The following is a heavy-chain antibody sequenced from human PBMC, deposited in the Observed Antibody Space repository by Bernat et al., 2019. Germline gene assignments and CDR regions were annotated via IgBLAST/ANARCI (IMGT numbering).Heavy chain of an antibody. Sequence: QVQLVQSGSELKKPGASVKVSCKASGYTFTSYAMNWVRQAPGQGLEWMGWINTNTGNPTYAQGFTGRFVFSLDTSVSTAYLQISSLKAEDTAVYYCATKSAAGPLMLLNSLDYWGQGTLVTVSS. CDR3: ATKSAAGPLMLLNSLDY. CDR1: GYTFTSYA. J-gene: IGHJ4*02. CDR2: INTNTGNP. D-gene: IGHD6-13*01. V-gene: IGHV7-4-1*02.